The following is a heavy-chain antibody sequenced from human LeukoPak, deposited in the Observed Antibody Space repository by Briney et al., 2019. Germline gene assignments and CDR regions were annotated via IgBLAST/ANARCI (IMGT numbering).Heavy chain of an antibody. Sequence: GGSLRLSCAASGFTFSSYSMNWVRQAPGKGLEWVSSISSSSSYIYYADSVEGRFTISRDNAKNSLYLQMNSLRAEDTAVYYCARGAYSSSGDFDYWGQGTLVTVSS. CDR1: GFTFSSYS. V-gene: IGHV3-21*01. J-gene: IGHJ4*02. D-gene: IGHD6-6*01. CDR2: ISSSSSYI. CDR3: ARGAYSSSGDFDY.